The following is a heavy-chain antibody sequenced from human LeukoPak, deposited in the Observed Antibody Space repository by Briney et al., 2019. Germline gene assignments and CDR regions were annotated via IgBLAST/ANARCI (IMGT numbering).Heavy chain of an antibody. CDR1: GDSISSSY. CDR2: VHYSGRT. V-gene: IGHV4-59*12. Sequence: PSETLSLTCTVSGDSISSSYWSWIRQPPGRGLEWIAYVHYSGRTNYNPSLNSRVTVSIDSSKNQFSLKMSSVTAADTAIYYCARGVSHRNFDWLFYWGQGTLVTVSS. D-gene: IGHD3-9*01. J-gene: IGHJ4*02. CDR3: ARGVSHRNFDWLFY.